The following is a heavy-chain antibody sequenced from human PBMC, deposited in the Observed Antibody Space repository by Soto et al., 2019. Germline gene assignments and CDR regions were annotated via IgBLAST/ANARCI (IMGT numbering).Heavy chain of an antibody. Sequence: GGSLRLSCAASGFIFSNYAMSWVRQAPGKGLEWVSSISEGGGNTYYADSVKGRFTISRDNSGNTLYLQMNSLRAEDTALYYCAKGVEGYSSVDYWGQGTMVTSPQ. V-gene: IGHV3-23*01. CDR1: GFIFSNYA. D-gene: IGHD2-15*01. CDR3: AKGVEGYSSVDY. J-gene: IGHJ4*02. CDR2: ISEGGGNT.